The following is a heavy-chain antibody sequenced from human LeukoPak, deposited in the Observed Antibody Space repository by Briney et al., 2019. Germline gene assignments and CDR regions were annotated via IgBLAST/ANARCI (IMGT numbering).Heavy chain of an antibody. J-gene: IGHJ4*02. CDR1: GFTFSTYS. CDR2: ISSISSII. CDR3: TRSRPGTEAGQPNFDY. D-gene: IGHD6-13*01. Sequence: GGSLRLSCAASGFTFSTYSMSWVRQAPGKGLEWVSYISSISSIIYYADSVKGRFTISRDNARNSLYMQMNSLRAEDTAVYYCTRSRPGTEAGQPNFDYWGQGTLVTVSS. V-gene: IGHV3-48*01.